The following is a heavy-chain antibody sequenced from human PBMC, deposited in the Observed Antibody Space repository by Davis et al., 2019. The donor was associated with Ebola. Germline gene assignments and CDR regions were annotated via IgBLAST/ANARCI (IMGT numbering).Heavy chain of an antibody. CDR1: GSTSRNYA. D-gene: IGHD2-21*01. J-gene: IGHJ3*01. V-gene: IGHV3-23*01. CDR2: ISGAGYNT. Sequence: PAESLTLPCEVSGSTSRNYAMNWVRHGPGQELEWVSGISGAGYNTYHADSMKGRFTISRDNSRNPMFLQVNSRRVEDTAVYYCARDPAIGQTRWTFDVWGQGTMVT. CDR3: ARDPAIGQTRWTFDV.